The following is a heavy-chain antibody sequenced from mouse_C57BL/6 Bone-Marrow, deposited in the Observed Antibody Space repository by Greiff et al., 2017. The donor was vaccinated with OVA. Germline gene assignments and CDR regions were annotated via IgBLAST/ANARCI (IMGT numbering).Heavy chain of an antibody. D-gene: IGHD3-2*02. V-gene: IGHV1-64*01. CDR2: IHPNSGST. Sequence: QVQLQQSGAELVKPGASVKLSCKASGYTFTSYWMHWVKQRPGQGLEWIGMIHPNSGSTNYNEKFKSKATLTVDKSSSTAYMQLSSLTSEDSAVYYCARSRGQLRLFYFDYWGQGTTLTVSS. CDR1: GYTFTSYW. J-gene: IGHJ2*01. CDR3: ARSRGQLRLFYFDY.